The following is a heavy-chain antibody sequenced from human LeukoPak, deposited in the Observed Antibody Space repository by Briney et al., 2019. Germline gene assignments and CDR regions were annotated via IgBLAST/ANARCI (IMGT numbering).Heavy chain of an antibody. CDR2: IYYSGST. CDR1: GGSISSYY. J-gene: IGHJ5*02. V-gene: IGHV4-59*01. D-gene: IGHD3-22*01. Sequence: PSETLSLTCTVSGGSISSYYWSWIRQPPGKGLEWIGYIYYSGSTNYNPSLKSRVTISVDTSKNQLSLKLSSVTAADTAVYYCARGYYYDSSGYLFDPWGQGTLVTVSS. CDR3: ARGYYYDSSGYLFDP.